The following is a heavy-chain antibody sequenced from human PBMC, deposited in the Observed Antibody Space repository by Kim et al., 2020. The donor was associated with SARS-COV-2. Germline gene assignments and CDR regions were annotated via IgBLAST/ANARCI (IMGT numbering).Heavy chain of an antibody. J-gene: IGHJ6*02. CDR1: GGSFSGYS. V-gene: IGHV4-34*01. D-gene: IGHD2-2*02. CDR3: TRGRAGVVPAPILWPGPHYDYFIMDV. Sequence: SETLSLTCAVYGGSFSGYSWSWIRQPPGKGLEWLGEINHSGSTNYNPSLKSRVTMSVDTSKNQFSLRLSSVTAADTAYYYCTRGRAGVVPAPILWPGPHYDYFIMDVGGQGTTVTVS. CDR2: INHSGST.